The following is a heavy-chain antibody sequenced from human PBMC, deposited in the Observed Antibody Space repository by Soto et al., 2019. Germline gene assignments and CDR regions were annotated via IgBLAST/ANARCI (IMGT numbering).Heavy chain of an antibody. J-gene: IGHJ4*02. CDR1: GYTFTSYY. Sequence: GASVKFSCKASGYTFTSYYMHWVRQAPGQGLEWMGVINPSGGSTSYAQKFQGRVTMTRDTSTSTVYMELSSLRSEDTAVYYCARDNSPYYFDYWGQGTLVTVSS. V-gene: IGHV1-46*01. CDR3: ARDNSPYYFDY. CDR2: INPSGGST. D-gene: IGHD1-20*01.